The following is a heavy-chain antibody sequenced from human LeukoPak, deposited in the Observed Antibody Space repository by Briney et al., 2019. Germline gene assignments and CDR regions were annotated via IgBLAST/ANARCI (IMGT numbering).Heavy chain of an antibody. Sequence: GSLRLSCVASGFTFSSYALNWVRQTPGKGLEWVSTISGSGASTYYADAVRGRFTISRDNSRNTLQLQMNSLRAEDTAVYYCAKGYSNGYDAWGQGTLVTVSS. V-gene: IGHV3-23*01. CDR3: AKGYSNGYDA. CDR1: GFTFSSYA. D-gene: IGHD6-19*01. CDR2: ISGSGAST. J-gene: IGHJ5*02.